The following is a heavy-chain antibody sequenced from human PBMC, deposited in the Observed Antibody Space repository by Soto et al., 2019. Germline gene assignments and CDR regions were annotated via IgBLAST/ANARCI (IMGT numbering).Heavy chain of an antibody. Sequence: QVQLQQWGAGLLKPSETLSLTCAVYGGSFSGYYWSWIRQPPGKGLEWIGEINHSGSTNYNPSLKSRVTISVDTSKNQFSLKLSSVTAADTAVYYCARVVVGMITIDYWGQGPLVTVSS. CDR3: ARVVVGMITIDY. CDR2: INHSGST. CDR1: GGSFSGYY. V-gene: IGHV4-34*01. D-gene: IGHD5-12*01. J-gene: IGHJ4*02.